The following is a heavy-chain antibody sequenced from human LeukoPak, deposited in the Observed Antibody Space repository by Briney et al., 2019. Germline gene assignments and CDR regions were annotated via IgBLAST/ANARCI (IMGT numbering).Heavy chain of an antibody. CDR3: AKGLIAVAGTRFAGGYMDV. CDR2: ISGSGVST. V-gene: IGHV3-23*01. J-gene: IGHJ6*03. CDR1: GFTFSSYA. D-gene: IGHD6-19*01. Sequence: PGGSLRLSCAAPGFTFSSYAMSWVLQAPGKGLEWVSRISGSGVSTYYADSVQGRFTISRDNSKSALYLQMNSLRAEDTAVYYCAKGLIAVAGTRFAGGYMDVWGKGTTVTVSS.